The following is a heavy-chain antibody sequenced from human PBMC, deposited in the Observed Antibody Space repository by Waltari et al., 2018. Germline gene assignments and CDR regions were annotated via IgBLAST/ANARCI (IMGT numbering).Heavy chain of an antibody. D-gene: IGHD3-22*01. J-gene: IGHJ4*02. CDR3: ARLPTKYYDSIGWGFFDQ. CDR1: GHFPGADT. Sequence: QLQESGTRLVKPSETLSLPCTSPGHFPGADTLSVIRQAPGKGLEWIASRRNTGPTKCPPSLESRVTVSAVTSKTQFSLRLTSVTAADTAVYYCARLPTKYYDSIGWGFFDQWGQGILVTVSS. V-gene: IGHV4-59*08. CDR2: RRNTGPT.